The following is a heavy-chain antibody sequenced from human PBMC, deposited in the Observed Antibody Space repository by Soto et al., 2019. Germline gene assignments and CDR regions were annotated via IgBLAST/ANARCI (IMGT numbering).Heavy chain of an antibody. CDR1: GFTFSSYA. CDR2: ISASGGTA. D-gene: IGHD3-22*01. V-gene: IGHV3-23*01. Sequence: PGGSLRLSCAASGFTFSSYAMSWVRQAPGKGLEWVSGISASGGTANLADSVEGRCTISRDNSKSTLYLQMNSLRAEDTAVYYCAKLTYPSDSTGYYYERVSGWIDSWGQGTLVTVSS. CDR3: AKLTYPSDSTGYYYERVSGWIDS. J-gene: IGHJ5*01.